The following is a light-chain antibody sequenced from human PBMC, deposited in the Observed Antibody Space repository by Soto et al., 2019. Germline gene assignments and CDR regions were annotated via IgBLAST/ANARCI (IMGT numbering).Light chain of an antibody. CDR1: SSDVGGYFL. CDR2: EGS. CDR3: CSYVGGDTYLI. V-gene: IGLV2-23*01. Sequence: QSVLTQPASVSGSPGQSITISCTGTSSDVGGYFLVSWYQQEPGKAPKLMIYEGSKRPSGVSNRFSGSKSGNTASLTISGLQAEDEAHYYCCSYVGGDTYLIFGGGTKVTVL. J-gene: IGLJ2*01.